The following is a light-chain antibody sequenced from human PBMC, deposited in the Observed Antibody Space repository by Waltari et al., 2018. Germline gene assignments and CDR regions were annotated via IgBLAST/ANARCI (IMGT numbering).Light chain of an antibody. CDR3: QVWDTSGNPSVA. V-gene: IGLV3-21*03. J-gene: IGLJ2*01. CDR1: NIQSTS. CDR2: HDF. Sequence: SYILTQPPSVSVAPGKTARITCGGNNIQSTSVEWYRQKPGQAPALVIYHDFDRPSGIPERFSGSSSVNTATLTISRVEVGDEADYFCQVWDTSGNPSVAFGGGTKLTVL.